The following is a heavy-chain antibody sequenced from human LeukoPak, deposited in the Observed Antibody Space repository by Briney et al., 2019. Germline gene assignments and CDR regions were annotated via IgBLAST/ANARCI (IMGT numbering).Heavy chain of an antibody. CDR3: ARGRTTMIVVVDAFDI. D-gene: IGHD3-22*01. Sequence: GASVKVSCEASGYTFTSYGISWVRQAPGQGLEWMGWISAYNGNTNYAQKLQGRVTMTTDTSTSTAYMELRSLRSDDTAVYYCARGRTTMIVVVDAFDIWGQGTMVTVSS. J-gene: IGHJ3*02. CDR1: GYTFTSYG. V-gene: IGHV1-18*01. CDR2: ISAYNGNT.